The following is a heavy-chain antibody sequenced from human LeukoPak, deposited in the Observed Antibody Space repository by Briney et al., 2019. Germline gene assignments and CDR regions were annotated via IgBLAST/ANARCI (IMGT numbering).Heavy chain of an antibody. Sequence: PGRSLRLSCAASGFTLSSYAMHWVRQAPGKGLEWVAVISYDGSNKYYADSVKGRFTISRDNSKNTLYLQMNSLRAEDTAVYYCARDEGGIQLGYFDYWGQGTLVTVSS. CDR3: ARDEGGIQLGYFDY. D-gene: IGHD5-18*01. J-gene: IGHJ4*02. CDR2: ISYDGSNK. V-gene: IGHV3-30*04. CDR1: GFTLSSYA.